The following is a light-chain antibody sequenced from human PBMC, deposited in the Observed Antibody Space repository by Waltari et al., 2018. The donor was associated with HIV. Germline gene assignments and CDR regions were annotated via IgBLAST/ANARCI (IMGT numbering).Light chain of an antibody. CDR1: QSVSSSY. CDR3: QQYGSSPPWT. V-gene: IGKV3-20*01. J-gene: IGKJ1*01. CDR2: GAS. Sequence: VLTQSPGTLSLSPGDRATLSCRASQSVSSSYLAWFQQKPGQAPRLLIYGASSRATGIPDRFSGSGSGTDFTLTISRLEPEDFAVYYCQQYGSSPPWTFGQGTKVEIK.